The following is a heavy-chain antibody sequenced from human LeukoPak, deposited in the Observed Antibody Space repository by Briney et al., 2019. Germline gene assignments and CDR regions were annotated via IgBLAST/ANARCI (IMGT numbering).Heavy chain of an antibody. D-gene: IGHD2-8*01. J-gene: IGHJ6*03. V-gene: IGHV4-59*08. CDR3: ARRRRTYGIWAHYYYYMDV. CDR1: GGSISSYY. Sequence: SETLSLTCTVSGGSISSYYWSWIRQPPGKGLEWIGYIDYSGTTNYNPSLKSRVIISVDTSKNQFSLKLSSVTAADTAVYYCARRRRTYGIWAHYYYYMDVWGKGTTVTVSS. CDR2: IDYSGTT.